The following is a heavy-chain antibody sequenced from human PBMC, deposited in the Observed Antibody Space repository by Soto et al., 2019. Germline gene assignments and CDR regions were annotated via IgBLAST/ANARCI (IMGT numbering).Heavy chain of an antibody. J-gene: IGHJ3*02. Sequence: PGWSLRLSCAASGFTVSSNYMSWVRQAPGKGLEWVSVIYSGGSTYYADSVKGRFTISRDNSKNTLYLHMNSLRAEDTAVYYCARRYSGYDDPPTAFDISGQGTMVIVS. CDR3: ARRYSGYDDPPTAFDI. D-gene: IGHD5-12*01. CDR2: IYSGGST. V-gene: IGHV3-66*01. CDR1: GFTVSSNY.